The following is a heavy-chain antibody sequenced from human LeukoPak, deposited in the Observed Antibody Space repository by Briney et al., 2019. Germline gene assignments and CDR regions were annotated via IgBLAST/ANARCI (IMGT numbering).Heavy chain of an antibody. CDR1: GFTFSNYN. V-gene: IGHV3-21*01. CDR3: ARIADRDAFDI. Sequence: SGGSLRLSCAASGFTFSNYNMNWVRQAPGKTMEWVSSITSSGTYIFYADPVRGRFTISRDNAKNSLYLQMDSLGPEDTAVYYCARIADRDAFDIWGQGTMVTVSS. J-gene: IGHJ3*02. D-gene: IGHD6-13*01. CDR2: ITSSGTYI.